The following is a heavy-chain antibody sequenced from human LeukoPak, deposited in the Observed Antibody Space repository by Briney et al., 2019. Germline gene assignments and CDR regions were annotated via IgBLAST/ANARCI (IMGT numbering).Heavy chain of an antibody. V-gene: IGHV4-61*02. CDR1: GGSISSGSNY. CDR3: VRDYSEDFYMDV. Sequence: PSQTLSLTCTVSGGSISSGSNYWSWIRQPAGKGLEWIGRIYTNGRTNYNPSLKSRVSISIDTSKNQFSLKLSSVTAADSAIYYCVRDYSEDFYMDVWGKGTTVIVSS. CDR2: IYTNGRT. J-gene: IGHJ6*03. D-gene: IGHD3-22*01.